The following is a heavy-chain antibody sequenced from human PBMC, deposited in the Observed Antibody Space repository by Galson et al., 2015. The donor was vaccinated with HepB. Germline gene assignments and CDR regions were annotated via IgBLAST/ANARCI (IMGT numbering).Heavy chain of an antibody. J-gene: IGHJ4*02. CDR3: ARVAMSNYYFDY. CDR2: VSPYNGNT. CDR1: GDTFRSHF. D-gene: IGHD3-10*01. Sequence: SVKVSCKASGDTFRSHFISWVRQAPGQGLEWMGWVSPYNGNTNYAQKFQGRVTMTTDTSTTTASMELRSLRSDGTAVYYCARVAMSNYYFDYWGQGTLVTVSS. V-gene: IGHV1-18*01.